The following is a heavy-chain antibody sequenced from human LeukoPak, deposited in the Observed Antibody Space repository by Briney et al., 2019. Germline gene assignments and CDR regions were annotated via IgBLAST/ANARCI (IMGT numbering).Heavy chain of an antibody. V-gene: IGHV4-59*08. CDR1: GGSISTYY. CDR2: IYYSGST. Sequence: NASETLSLTCTVSGGSISTYYWSWIRQPPGKGLEWIGYIYYSGSTNYNPSLKSRVTISVDTSKNHFSLKLSSVTAADTAVYYCARHARGDFWSGPVYCLDYWGQGTLVTVSS. CDR3: ARHARGDFWSGPVYCLDY. D-gene: IGHD3-3*01. J-gene: IGHJ4*02.